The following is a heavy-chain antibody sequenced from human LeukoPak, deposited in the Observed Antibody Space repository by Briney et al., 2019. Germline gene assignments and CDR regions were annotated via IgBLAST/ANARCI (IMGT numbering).Heavy chain of an antibody. CDR1: GGSISSSSYY. D-gene: IGHD5-12*01. CDR3: ARHAARYGGYQNWFDP. V-gene: IGHV4-39*01. J-gene: IGHJ5*02. CDR2: IYYSGST. Sequence: SETLSLTCTVSGGSISSSSYYWGWIRQPPGKGLEWIGSIYYSGSTYYNPSLKSRVTISVDTSKNQFSPKLSSVTAADTAVYYCARHAARYGGYQNWFDPWGQGTLVTVSS.